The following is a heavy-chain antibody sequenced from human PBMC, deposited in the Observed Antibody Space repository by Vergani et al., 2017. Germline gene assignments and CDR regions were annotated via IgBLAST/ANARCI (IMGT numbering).Heavy chain of an antibody. CDR3: ARDGMATSYWYCDL. D-gene: IGHD5-24*01. J-gene: IGHJ2*01. Sequence: QVQLQQWGAGLLKPSETLSLPCAGSGGSFSGYYWSWIRQPPGKGLEWIGEINHSGSTNYNPSLKSRVTIAVDTTKNQFTLKLSSVTAADTAVYYCARDGMATSYWYCDLWGRGTLVTVSS. V-gene: IGHV4-34*01. CDR1: GGSFSGYY. CDR2: INHSGST.